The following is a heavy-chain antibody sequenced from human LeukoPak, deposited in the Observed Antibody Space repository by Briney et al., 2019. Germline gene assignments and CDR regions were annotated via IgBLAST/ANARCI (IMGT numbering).Heavy chain of an antibody. CDR2: IYYNGST. Sequence: YXXXIRQSPGXGLEWIGYIYYNGSTNYNPSLKSRVTISVDMSKNQFSLKVTSVTAADTAIYYCARKGGHFDYWGQGTLVTVSS. CDR3: ARKGGHFDY. V-gene: IGHV4-59*01. CDR1: Y. D-gene: IGHD2-15*01. J-gene: IGHJ4*02.